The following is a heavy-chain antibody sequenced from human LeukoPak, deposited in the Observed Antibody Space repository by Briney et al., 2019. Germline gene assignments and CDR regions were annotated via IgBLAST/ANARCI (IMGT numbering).Heavy chain of an antibody. CDR1: GGSISSSNW. J-gene: IGHJ6*02. CDR3: ARMAGDSSGPYYYYGMDV. CDR2: IYHSGST. Sequence: SGTLSLTCAVSGGSISSSNWWSWVRQPPGKGLEWIGEIYHSGSTNYNPSLKSRVTISVDKSKNQFSLKLSSVTAADTAVYYCARMAGDSSGPYYYYGMDVWGQGTTVTVSS. D-gene: IGHD2-21*02. V-gene: IGHV4-4*02.